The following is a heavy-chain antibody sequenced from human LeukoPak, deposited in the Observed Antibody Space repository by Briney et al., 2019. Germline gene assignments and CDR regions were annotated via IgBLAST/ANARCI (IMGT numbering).Heavy chain of an antibody. CDR1: GFTSSGYA. D-gene: IGHD6-13*01. J-gene: IGHJ4*02. V-gene: IGHV3-48*02. CDR3: ARIGAGSSRDY. Sequence: GGSLRLSCAASGFTSSGYAMNWVRQAPGKGLEWVSHIYSSDTTYADSVKGRFTISRDNAKNSLYLQMNSLRDEDTAVYYCARIGAGSSRDYWGQGTLVTVSS. CDR2: IYSSDTT.